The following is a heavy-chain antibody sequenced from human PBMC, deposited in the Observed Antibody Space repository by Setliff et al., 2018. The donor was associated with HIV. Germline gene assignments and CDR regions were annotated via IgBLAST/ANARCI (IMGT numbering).Heavy chain of an antibody. CDR2: IIPIFNTA. CDR1: GGTFSLYA. Sequence: AASVKVSCKASGGTFSLYAINWVRQAPGQGLEWMGGIIPIFNTANYAQKFQGRVTITADGSTSTAYMELSSLRFEDTATYYCAIDQATGYEKVWFSWIDPWGQGTLVTVSS. D-gene: IGHD5-12*01. CDR3: AIDQATGYEKVWFSWIDP. V-gene: IGHV1-69*13. J-gene: IGHJ5*02.